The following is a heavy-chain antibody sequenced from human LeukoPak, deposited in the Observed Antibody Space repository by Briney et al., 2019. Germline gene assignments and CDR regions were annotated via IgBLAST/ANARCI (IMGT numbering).Heavy chain of an antibody. D-gene: IGHD3-16*01. Sequence: ASVKVSCKASGYTFTGYYMHWVRQAPGQGLEWMGWINPNSGGTSYAQKFQGRATMTRDTSISTAYMELSRLRSDDTAVYYCARVIRGVGAFDIWGQGTMVTVSS. J-gene: IGHJ3*02. CDR1: GYTFTGYY. CDR3: ARVIRGVGAFDI. V-gene: IGHV1-2*02. CDR2: INPNSGGT.